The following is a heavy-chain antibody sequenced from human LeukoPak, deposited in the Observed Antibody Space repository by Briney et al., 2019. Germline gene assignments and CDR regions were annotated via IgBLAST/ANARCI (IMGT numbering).Heavy chain of an antibody. D-gene: IGHD6-13*01. Sequence: GGSLRLSCAASGFTVSSNYMIWVRQASGKGLECVSVIYSDGTTYYADSVKGRFTISRDNSKKTLHLQMNSLRAVDTAIYYCAKASSAGDSSSWNYWGQGILVTVSS. J-gene: IGHJ4*02. CDR2: IYSDGTT. CDR1: GFTVSSNY. V-gene: IGHV3-66*01. CDR3: AKASSAGDSSSWNY.